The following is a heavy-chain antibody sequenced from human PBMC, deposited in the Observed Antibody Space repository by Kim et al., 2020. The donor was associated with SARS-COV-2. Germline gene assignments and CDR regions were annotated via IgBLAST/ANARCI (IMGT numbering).Heavy chain of an antibody. D-gene: IGHD6-13*01. CDR1: GGTFSSYA. CDR3: ARVGKAAAGTNY. Sequence: SVKVSCKASGGTFSSYAISWVRQAPGQGLEWMGRIIPILGIANYAQKFQGRVTITADKSTSTAYMELSSLRSEDTAVYYCARVGKAAAGTNYWGQGTLVTVSS. V-gene: IGHV1-69*04. CDR2: IIPILGIA. J-gene: IGHJ4*02.